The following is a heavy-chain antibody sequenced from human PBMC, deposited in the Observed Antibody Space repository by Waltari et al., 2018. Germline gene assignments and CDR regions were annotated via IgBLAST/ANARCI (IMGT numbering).Heavy chain of an antibody. CDR2: IYYSGST. V-gene: IGHV4-39*01. CDR1: GDSISSSRYY. CDR3: ARHWKRNGYRFDP. J-gene: IGHJ5*02. Sequence: QPQLQESGPGLVKPSETLSLTCSVSGDSISSSRYYWGWIRQSPGKGLEWIGSIYYSGSTYYNPTLQSRVTISGDTSKNQFSLNLSSVTAADTAIYYCARHWKRNGYRFDPWGQGTRVNVSS. D-gene: IGHD5-12*01.